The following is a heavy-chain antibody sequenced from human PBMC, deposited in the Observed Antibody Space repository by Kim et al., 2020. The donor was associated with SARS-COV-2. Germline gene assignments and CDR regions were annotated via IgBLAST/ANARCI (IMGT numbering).Heavy chain of an antibody. Sequence: SVKVSCKASGGTFSSYAISWVRQAPGQGLEWMGRIIPILGIANYAQKFQGRVTITADKSTSTAYMELSSLRSEDTAVYYCARDRDDYNRYRHWCFYLWCRGILVTVSS. CDR3: ARDRDDYNRYRHWCFYL. J-gene: IGHJ2*01. D-gene: IGHD3-16*02. CDR1: GGTFSSYA. V-gene: IGHV1-69*04. CDR2: IIPILGIA.